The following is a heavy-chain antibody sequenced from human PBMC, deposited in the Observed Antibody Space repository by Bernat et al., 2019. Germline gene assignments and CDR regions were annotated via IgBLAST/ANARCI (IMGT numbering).Heavy chain of an antibody. Sequence: QVQLMESGGGVVQPGRSLRLSCAASGFTFSSYGMHWVRQAPGKGLEWVAVIWYDGSNKYYADSVKGRFTISRDNSKNTLYLQMNSLRAEDTAVYYCARDRSEYGWYFDYWGQGTLVTVSS. CDR3: ARDRSEYGWYFDY. V-gene: IGHV3-33*01. J-gene: IGHJ4*02. CDR2: IWYDGSNK. D-gene: IGHD6-19*01. CDR1: GFTFSSYG.